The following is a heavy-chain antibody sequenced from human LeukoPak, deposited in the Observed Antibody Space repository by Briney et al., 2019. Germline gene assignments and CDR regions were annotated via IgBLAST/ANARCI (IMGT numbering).Heavy chain of an antibody. Sequence: GGSLRLSCAASGFPFSIYAMSWVRQAPGKGLEWVSAISGSGGSTYYADSVKGRFTISRDNSKNTLYLQMNSLRAEDTAVYYCAKVGTGTTSSPNFDYWGQGTLVSVSS. CDR2: ISGSGGST. V-gene: IGHV3-23*01. D-gene: IGHD1-7*01. J-gene: IGHJ4*02. CDR1: GFPFSIYA. CDR3: AKVGTGTTSSPNFDY.